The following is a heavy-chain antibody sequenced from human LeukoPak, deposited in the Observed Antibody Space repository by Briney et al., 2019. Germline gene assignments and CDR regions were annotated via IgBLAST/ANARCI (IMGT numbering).Heavy chain of an antibody. Sequence: GGSLRLSCAASGFTFSSYGMHWVRQAPGKGLEWVAFIRYDGSNKYYADSVKGRFTISRDNSKNTLYLQMNSLRAEDTAVYYCAKDFPDYYDSSGYPVFDYWGQGTLVTVSS. J-gene: IGHJ4*02. D-gene: IGHD3-22*01. V-gene: IGHV3-30*02. CDR2: IRYDGSNK. CDR3: AKDFPDYYDSSGYPVFDY. CDR1: GFTFSSYG.